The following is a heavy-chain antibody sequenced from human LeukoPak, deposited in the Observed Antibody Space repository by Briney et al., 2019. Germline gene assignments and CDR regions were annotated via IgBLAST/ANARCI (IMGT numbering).Heavy chain of an antibody. V-gene: IGHV4-34*01. CDR1: GGSFSGYY. CDR2: INHGGST. Sequence: SETLSLTCAVYGGSFSGYYWSWIRQPPGKGLEWIGEINHGGSTNYNPSLKSRVTISVDTSKNQFSLKLSSVTAADTAVYYCARGRIMTTVTTLAYGMDVWGQGTTVTVSS. CDR3: ARGRIMTTVTTLAYGMDV. D-gene: IGHD4-4*01. J-gene: IGHJ6*02.